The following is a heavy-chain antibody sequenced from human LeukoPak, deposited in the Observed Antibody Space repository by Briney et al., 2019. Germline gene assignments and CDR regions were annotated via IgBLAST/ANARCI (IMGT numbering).Heavy chain of an antibody. V-gene: IGHV4-59*08. D-gene: IGHD5-18*01. CDR2: IYHIGIT. Sequence: PSETLSLTCTISGGSIGSYYWSWVRQPPGKGLEWIAYIYHIGITDYNPSLGGRVTISMDTSKNQFSLRLRPVTAADTAVYYCARIFIRNGYSSYFDCWGQGTLVTVSS. CDR1: GGSIGSYY. CDR3: ARIFIRNGYSSYFDC. J-gene: IGHJ4*02.